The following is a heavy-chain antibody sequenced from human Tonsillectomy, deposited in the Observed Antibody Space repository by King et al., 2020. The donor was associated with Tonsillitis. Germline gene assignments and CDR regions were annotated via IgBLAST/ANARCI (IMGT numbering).Heavy chain of an antibody. Sequence: VQLVESGGGVVQPGRSLRLSCAASGFTFSSYGMHWVRQAPGKGLEWVAVISSDGSNKYYADSVKGRFTISRDNSKNTLYLQMNSLRAEDTAVYYCAKDLWFGELLYYFDSWGQGTLVTVSS. V-gene: IGHV3-30*18. CDR3: AKDLWFGELLYYFDS. D-gene: IGHD3-10*01. J-gene: IGHJ4*02. CDR1: GFTFSSYG. CDR2: ISSDGSNK.